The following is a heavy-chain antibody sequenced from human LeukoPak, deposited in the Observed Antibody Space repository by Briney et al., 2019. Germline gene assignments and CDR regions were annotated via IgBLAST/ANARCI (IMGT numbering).Heavy chain of an antibody. CDR1: GGSFSGYY. V-gene: IGHV4-34*01. Sequence: SETLSLTCAVYGGSFSGYYWSWIRQPPGKGLEWIGEINHSGSTNYNPSLTSRVTISVDTSKNQFSLKLSSVTAADTAVYYCARAGEQLGDDYYYYYYMDVWGKGTTVTISS. D-gene: IGHD6-13*01. CDR3: ARAGEQLGDDYYYYYYMDV. J-gene: IGHJ6*03. CDR2: INHSGST.